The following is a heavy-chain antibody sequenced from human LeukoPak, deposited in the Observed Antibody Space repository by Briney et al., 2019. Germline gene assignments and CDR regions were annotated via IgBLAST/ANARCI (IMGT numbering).Heavy chain of an antibody. Sequence: PSETLSLTCTVSGYSFNSDYYWGWIRQPPGKGLEWIGTIYHTTGTTYYNPSLKSRVTMSVDTSKNQFSLKLSSVTAADTAVYYCARGGSSSFRTPFDYWGQGTLVTVSS. CDR2: IYHTTGTT. D-gene: IGHD2-15*01. CDR1: GYSFNSDYY. V-gene: IGHV4-38-2*02. CDR3: ARGGSSSFRTPFDY. J-gene: IGHJ4*02.